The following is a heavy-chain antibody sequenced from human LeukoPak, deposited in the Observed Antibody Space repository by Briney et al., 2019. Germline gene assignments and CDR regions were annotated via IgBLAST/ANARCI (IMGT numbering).Heavy chain of an antibody. CDR1: GASVRSDH. D-gene: IGHD2-15*01. Sequence: SETLSLTCTVSGASVRSDHWSWIRQPPGKGLEWMGYIYYSGSTNYNPSLKSRVTISVDTSKNQFSLKLSSVTAADTAVYYCARAYCSGGSCYSYAFDIWGQGTMVTVSS. CDR3: ARAYCSGGSCYSYAFDI. J-gene: IGHJ3*02. CDR2: IYYSGST. V-gene: IGHV4-59*02.